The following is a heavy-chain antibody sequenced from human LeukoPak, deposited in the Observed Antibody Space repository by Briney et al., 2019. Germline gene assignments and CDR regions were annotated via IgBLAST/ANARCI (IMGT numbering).Heavy chain of an antibody. D-gene: IGHD1-7*01. Sequence: ASVKVSCKASGYTFTIYGNSLLRQAPAQGLEWMGWIGAYNGNTNYSQKLHGKVTMTTDTSTSTAYRELRSLRSDDTGVYFFAREEWNSYNWFDLGGEGTLVTVS. V-gene: IGHV1-18*01. CDR1: GYTFTIYG. J-gene: IGHJ5*02. CDR2: IGAYNGNT. CDR3: AREEWNSYNWFDL.